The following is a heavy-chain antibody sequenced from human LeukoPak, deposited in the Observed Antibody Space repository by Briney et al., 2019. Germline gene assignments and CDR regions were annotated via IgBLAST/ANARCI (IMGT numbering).Heavy chain of an antibody. D-gene: IGHD3-10*01. CDR2: IYYSDNS. J-gene: IGHJ4*02. Sequence: PSETLSLTCAVSGASISSSYWIWIRQSPDKGLEWIGYIYYSDNSYYNPSLESRVSISVDTSKNQFSLKVTSVTAADTAVHYCARPSRIRGALLIPDWGQGTLVTVSS. V-gene: IGHV4-59*13. CDR3: ARPSRIRGALLIPD. CDR1: GASISSSY.